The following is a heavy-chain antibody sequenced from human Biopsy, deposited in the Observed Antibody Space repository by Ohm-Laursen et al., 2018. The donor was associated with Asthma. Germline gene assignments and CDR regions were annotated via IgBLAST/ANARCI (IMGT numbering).Heavy chain of an antibody. CDR2: IWYDGSNK. Sequence: SLRLSCAAFGFTFSSYGMHWVRQAPGKGLEWVAVIWYDGSNKYYADSVKGRFTISRDNSKNTLYLQMNSLRAEDTAVYCCARDPAGYYYFDYWGQGTLVTVSS. V-gene: IGHV3-33*01. D-gene: IGHD3-22*01. J-gene: IGHJ4*02. CDR3: ARDPAGYYYFDY. CDR1: GFTFSSYG.